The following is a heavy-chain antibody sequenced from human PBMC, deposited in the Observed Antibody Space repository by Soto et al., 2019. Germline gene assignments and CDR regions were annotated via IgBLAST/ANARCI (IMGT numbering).Heavy chain of an antibody. Sequence: LRLSCAASGFTFSSYSMNWVRQAPGKGLEWVSYISSSSSTIYYADSVKGRFTISRDNAKNSLYLQMNSLRAEDTAVYYCARDHYYYDSSGYGLLGYWGQGTLVTVS. CDR2: ISSSSSTI. V-gene: IGHV3-48*01. J-gene: IGHJ4*02. D-gene: IGHD3-22*01. CDR1: GFTFSSYS. CDR3: ARDHYYYDSSGYGLLGY.